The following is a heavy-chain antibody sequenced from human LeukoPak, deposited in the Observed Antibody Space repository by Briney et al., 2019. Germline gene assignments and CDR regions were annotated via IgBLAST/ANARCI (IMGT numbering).Heavy chain of an antibody. V-gene: IGHV4-61*08. D-gene: IGHD1-26*01. J-gene: IGHJ3*02. CDR2: IYYSGST. CDR1: GGSISSGGYY. Sequence: PSETLSLTCTVSGGSISSGGYYWSWIRQPPGKGLEWIGYIYYSGSTNYNPSLKSRVTISVDTSKNQFSLKLSPVTAADTAVYYCARARSYSLLRSTKNAFDIWGQGTMVTVSS. CDR3: ARARSYSLLRSTKNAFDI.